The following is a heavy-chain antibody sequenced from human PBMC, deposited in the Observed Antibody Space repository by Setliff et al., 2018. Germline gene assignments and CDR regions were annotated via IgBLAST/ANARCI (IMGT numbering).Heavy chain of an antibody. J-gene: IGHJ6*02. CDR2: IIPILGKP. V-gene: IGHV1-69*10. CDR3: ARGEYYNFLSGYGRGRFYGLDV. D-gene: IGHD3-3*01. CDR1: GGTFSSYA. Sequence: PGASVKVSCKASGGTFSSYAISWVRQAPGQGLEWMGGIIPILGKPKYVQKFQGRVTMTTDTSTRTAYMELRSLRSDDTAVYYCARGEYYNFLSGYGRGRFYGLDVWGQGTTVTVSS.